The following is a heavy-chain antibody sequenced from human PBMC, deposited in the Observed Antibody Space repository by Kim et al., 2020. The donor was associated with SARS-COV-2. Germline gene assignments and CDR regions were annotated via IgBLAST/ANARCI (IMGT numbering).Heavy chain of an antibody. V-gene: IGHV3-23*01. Sequence: GGSLRLSCAASGFTFSSYAMSWVRQAPGKGLEWVSTISSGGGNTYYADSVKGRFTISRDNSKNTLYLQMNSLRAEDTAIYYCAKDCNSTSCYVARVDYWGQGTLVTVSS. J-gene: IGHJ4*02. CDR3: AKDCNSTSCYVARVDY. CDR1: GFTFSSYA. CDR2: ISSGGGNT. D-gene: IGHD2-2*01.